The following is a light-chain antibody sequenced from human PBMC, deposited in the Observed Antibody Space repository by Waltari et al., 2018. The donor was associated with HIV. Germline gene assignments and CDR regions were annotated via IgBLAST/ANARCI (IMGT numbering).Light chain of an antibody. V-gene: IGLV3-21*02. CDR1: NIGSTA. Sequence: SYVLTQPPSVSVAPGQTARITCGGNNIGSTALHCYQQKPSQAPVLAVYDDSDRPSGIPERFSGSSSWNTATLTISRVEAGDEADFYCQVWDSSTDLRVFGGGTKLTVL. CDR2: DDS. J-gene: IGLJ2*01. CDR3: QVWDSSTDLRV.